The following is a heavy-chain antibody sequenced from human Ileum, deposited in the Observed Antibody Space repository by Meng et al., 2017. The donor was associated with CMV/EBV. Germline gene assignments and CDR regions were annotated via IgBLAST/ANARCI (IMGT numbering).Heavy chain of an antibody. V-gene: IGHV3-15*01. CDR3: TTEGRTRITIFGVVHFGG. J-gene: IGHJ4*02. D-gene: IGHD3-3*01. Sequence: FSNAWMSWVRQAPGKGLEWVGRIKSKTDGGTTDYAAPVKGRFTISRDDSKNTLYLQMNSLKTEDTAVYYCTTEGRTRITIFGVVHFGGWGQGTLVTVSS. CDR2: IKSKTDGGTT. CDR1: FSNAW.